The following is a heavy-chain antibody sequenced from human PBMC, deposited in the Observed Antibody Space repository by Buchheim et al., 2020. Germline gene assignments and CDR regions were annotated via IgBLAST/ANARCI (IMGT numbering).Heavy chain of an antibody. V-gene: IGHV3-48*03. CDR1: GFTFSSYE. CDR3: ARGDTYCTNGVCYRGVDY. CDR2: ISSSGSTI. D-gene: IGHD2-8*01. Sequence: EVQLVESGGGLVQPGGSLRLSCAASGFTFSSYEMNWVRQAPGKGLEWVSYISSSGSTIYYADSVKGRFTISRDNAKLCLSLPMNSLRAEDTAVYYCARGDTYCTNGVCYRGVDYWGQGTL. J-gene: IGHJ4*02.